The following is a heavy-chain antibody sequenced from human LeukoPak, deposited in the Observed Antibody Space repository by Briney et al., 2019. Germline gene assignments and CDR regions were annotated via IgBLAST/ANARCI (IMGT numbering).Heavy chain of an antibody. CDR3: TRPSYYDSRGYSTNGFDI. J-gene: IGHJ3*02. CDR1: GFTFNRCW. V-gene: IGHV3-72*01. D-gene: IGHD3-22*01. CDR2: NRDKSKSYTT. Sequence: GGSLRLSCVVSGFTFNRCWMNWVRQAPGKGLEWVGRNRDKSKSYTTDYAASVRGRFTISRDDSKNSLYLQMYSLKTEDTAVYFCTRPSYYDSRGYSTNGFDIWGQGTMVTVSS.